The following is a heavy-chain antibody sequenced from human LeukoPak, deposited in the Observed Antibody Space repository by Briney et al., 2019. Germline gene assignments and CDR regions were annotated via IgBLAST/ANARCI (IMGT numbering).Heavy chain of an antibody. Sequence: AESLKISCKGSGYSFTSYWIGWVRQKPGKGLEWMGIIHHGDSDTRYSPSFQGQVTISADKSISTAYLQWSSLKASDIAMYYCARILSGYSYGYGFDYFDYWGQGTLVTVSS. CDR3: ARILSGYSYGYGFDYFDY. D-gene: IGHD5-18*01. V-gene: IGHV5-51*01. J-gene: IGHJ4*02. CDR2: IHHGDSDT. CDR1: GYSFTSYW.